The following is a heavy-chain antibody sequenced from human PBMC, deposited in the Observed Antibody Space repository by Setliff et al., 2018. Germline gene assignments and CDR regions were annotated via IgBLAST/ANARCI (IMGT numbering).Heavy chain of an antibody. D-gene: IGHD3-10*01. Sequence: SETLSLTCAVYGGSFSSYYWGWIRQPPGKGLEWIGSIYYSGSTNYNPSLKSRVTISVDTSKNQFSLNLQSVTAADTAIYYCTRLYYGSRALYLDVWGQGSPVTVSS. CDR1: GGSFSSYY. CDR3: TRLYYGSRALYLDV. V-gene: IGHV4-34*01. J-gene: IGHJ4*02. CDR2: IYYSGST.